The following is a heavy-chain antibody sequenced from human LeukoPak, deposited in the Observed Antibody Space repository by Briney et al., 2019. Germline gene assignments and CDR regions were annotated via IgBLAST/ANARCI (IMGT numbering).Heavy chain of an antibody. V-gene: IGHV1-18*01. CDR3: ARDSSGYLPYNWFDP. Sequence: ASVKVSYKAAGYTFTSYGISWVRQAPGQGLEWMGWISAYNGNTNYAQKFQGRVTMTRDTSISTAYMELSRLRSDDTAVYYCARDSSGYLPYNWFDPWGQGTLVTVSS. D-gene: IGHD3-22*01. CDR2: ISAYNGNT. J-gene: IGHJ5*02. CDR1: GYTFTSYG.